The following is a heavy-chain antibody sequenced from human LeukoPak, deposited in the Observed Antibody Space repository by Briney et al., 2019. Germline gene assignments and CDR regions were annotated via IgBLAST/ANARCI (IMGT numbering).Heavy chain of an antibody. CDR1: GGTFSSYA. D-gene: IGHD5-18*01. CDR3: ASTPLDSYGYPFDY. Sequence: ASVKVSCKASGGTFSSYAISWVRQAPGQGLEWMGGTIPIFGTANYAQKFQGRVTITADESTSTAYMELSSLRSEDTAVYYCASTPLDSYGYPFDYWGQGTLVTVSS. J-gene: IGHJ4*02. CDR2: TIPIFGTA. V-gene: IGHV1-69*01.